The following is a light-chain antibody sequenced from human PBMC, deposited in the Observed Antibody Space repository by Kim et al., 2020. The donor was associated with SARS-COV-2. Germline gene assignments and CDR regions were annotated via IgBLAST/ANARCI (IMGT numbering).Light chain of an antibody. V-gene: IGLV1-47*02. CDR3: ATWDDSLSGWV. CDR2: SNS. CDR1: SSNIGINY. J-gene: IGLJ3*02. Sequence: GKRVTISCSGSSSNIGINYVYWYQQLPGTAPKLLIYSNSQRPSGVPDRFSGSKSGTSASLAISGLRSEDEADYYCATWDDSLSGWVFGGGTQLTVL.